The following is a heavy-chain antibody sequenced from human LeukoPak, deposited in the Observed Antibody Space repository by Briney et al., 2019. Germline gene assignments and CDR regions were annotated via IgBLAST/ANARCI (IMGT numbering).Heavy chain of an antibody. CDR1: GGSISSSY. D-gene: IGHD6-13*01. CDR3: ARGASYTSTSYFFDY. Sequence: PSETLSLTCTVSGGSISSSYWTWIRQPPGKGLEWIGYIYTRGSTNYNPSLKSRVTTSLDTSKNQFSLRLNSVTAADTAVYYCARGASYTSTSYFFDYWGQGTLVTVCS. J-gene: IGHJ4*02. CDR2: IYTRGST. V-gene: IGHV4-59*01.